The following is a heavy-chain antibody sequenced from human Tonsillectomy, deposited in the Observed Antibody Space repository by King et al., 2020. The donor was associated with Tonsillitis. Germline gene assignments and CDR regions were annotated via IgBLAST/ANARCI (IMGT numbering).Heavy chain of an antibody. D-gene: IGHD3-16*01. J-gene: IGHJ4*02. V-gene: IGHV3-72*01. CDR2: SRSKNKGYTT. CDR1: GFTFSDHD. CDR3: AIFRRTWGY. Sequence: QLVQSGGGLVQPGGSLRLSCTASGFTFSDHDMDWVRQAPGKGLEWVGRSRSKNKGYTTEYAAYVQGRFTISRDASMNSLYMQLNSLKTEDTAVYYCAIFRRTWGYWGQGTLVTVSS.